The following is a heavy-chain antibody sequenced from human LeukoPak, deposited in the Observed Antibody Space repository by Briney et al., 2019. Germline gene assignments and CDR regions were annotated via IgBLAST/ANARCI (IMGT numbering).Heavy chain of an antibody. CDR2: ISSTGNYM. V-gene: IGHV3-21*01. Sequence: GGSLRLSCEASGFTFSRFGMNWVRQAPGKGLEWVSSISSTGNYMYYPDSMKGRFTISRDNAKNSLYLQMNSLRAEDTAVYYCVWFGGGYWGQGTLVTVSS. CDR3: VWFGGGY. D-gene: IGHD3-10*01. J-gene: IGHJ4*02. CDR1: GFTFSRFG.